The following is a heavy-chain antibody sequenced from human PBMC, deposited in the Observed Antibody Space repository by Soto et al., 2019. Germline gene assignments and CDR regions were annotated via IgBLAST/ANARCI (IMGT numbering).Heavy chain of an antibody. D-gene: IGHD4-17*01. CDR1: GGSISSGGYY. V-gene: IGHV4-31*03. Sequence: QVQLQESGPGLVKPSQTLSLTCTVSGGSISSGGYYWSWIRQHPGKGLEWIGYIYYSGSTYYNPSLKSRVTILVDTSKNQFSLKLSSVTAADTAVYYCASSDGDSRYYYYGMDVWGQGTTVTVSS. J-gene: IGHJ6*02. CDR2: IYYSGST. CDR3: ASSDGDSRYYYYGMDV.